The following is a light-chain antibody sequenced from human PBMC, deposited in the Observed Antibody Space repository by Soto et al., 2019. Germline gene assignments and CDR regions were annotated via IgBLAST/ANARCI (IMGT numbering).Light chain of an antibody. CDR1: HRVAGY. V-gene: IGKV3-15*01. CDR2: DAS. J-gene: IGKJ4*01. Sequence: EILMTQSPATLSVSPGERATLSCRASHRVAGYLAWYQQKPGQAPRLLIYDASTRATGIPARFSGSGSGTLFTLTISSLQTADFAVYYCQQYHNWPLTSGRGTKVQI. CDR3: QQYHNWPLT.